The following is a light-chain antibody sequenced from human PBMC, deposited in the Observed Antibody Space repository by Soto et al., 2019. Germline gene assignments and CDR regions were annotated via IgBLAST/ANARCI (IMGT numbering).Light chain of an antibody. CDR1: SSKIGSNT. CDR2: NNN. CDR3: AAWDDSLSGPV. V-gene: IGLV1-44*01. Sequence: QSVLTQPPSASGTPGQRVTISCSGSSSKIGSNTVSWYQEVPGTAPKLLIYNNNQRPSGVPDRFSGSKSGTSASLAISGLRSEDEADYYCAAWDDSLSGPVFGGGTKLTVL. J-gene: IGLJ3*02.